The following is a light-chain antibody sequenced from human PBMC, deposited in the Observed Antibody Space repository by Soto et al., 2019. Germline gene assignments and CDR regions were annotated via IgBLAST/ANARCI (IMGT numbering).Light chain of an antibody. CDR2: DAS. J-gene: IGKJ1*01. CDR3: HQYGGSPGT. V-gene: IGKV3-20*01. CDR1: QSVSSNY. Sequence: EIVLTQSPGTLSLSPGERATLSCRASQSVSSNYLAWYQQRPGQAPRLLIYDASSRATGVPDRLSGSGSGTDFTLTISRLEPEDFAVYYCHQYGGSPGTLGQGTKVDI.